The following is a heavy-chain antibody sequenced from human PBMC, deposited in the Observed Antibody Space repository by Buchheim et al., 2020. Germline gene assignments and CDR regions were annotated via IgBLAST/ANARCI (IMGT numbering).Heavy chain of an antibody. CDR1: GGSFSGYY. J-gene: IGHJ4*02. CDR3: ARGVRAPRGGPATAIRTEV. Sequence: QVQLQQWGAGLLKPSETLSLTCAVYGGSFSGYYWSWIRQPPGKGLEWIGEINHSGSTNYNPSLKRRVTISVDTSKNQFSLKLSSVTAADTAVYYCARGVRAPRGGPATAIRTEVWGQGTL. V-gene: IGHV4-34*01. CDR2: INHSGST. D-gene: IGHD2-2*02.